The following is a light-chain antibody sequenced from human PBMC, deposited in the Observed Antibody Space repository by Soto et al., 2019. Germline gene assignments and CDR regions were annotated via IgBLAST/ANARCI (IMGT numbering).Light chain of an antibody. CDR1: QGVGSY. CDR2: DAS. J-gene: IGKJ5*01. Sequence: IVLPQSPGTRAFSSGERATLSFRVRQGVGSYLALYQQRPGQTPRLRRYDASSRATGVPARFSGSGSGTVFTITSSILEHEYFAVCYCQQRCNCPSTFGQGT. CDR3: QQRCNCPST. V-gene: IGKV3-11*01.